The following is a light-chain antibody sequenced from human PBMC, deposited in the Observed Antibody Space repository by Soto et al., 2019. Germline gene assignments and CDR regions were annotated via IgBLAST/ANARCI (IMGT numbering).Light chain of an antibody. V-gene: IGKV3-15*01. CDR2: DVF. Sequence: EIVLTQSPATLSVSPAERVTLSCRASESVSSSLAWYQHKPCQPPRVLIHDVFTRATDIPARFSGSGSWTHFTLTISSLQSEDVAVYYCQQYKDWPPVAFDPGNKVEIK. J-gene: IGKJ3*01. CDR3: QQYKDWPPVA. CDR1: ESVSSS.